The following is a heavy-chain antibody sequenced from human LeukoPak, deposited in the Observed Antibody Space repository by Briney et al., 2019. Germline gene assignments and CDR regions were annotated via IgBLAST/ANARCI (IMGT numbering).Heavy chain of an antibody. J-gene: IGHJ4*02. Sequence: SETLSLTCTVSGGSISSYYWSWIRQPAGKGLEWIGRIYTSGTTHYNPSLKSRVTMSIDTSKNQFSLKLSSVTAADTAVYYCARLSTVTTSFDYWGQGTLVTVSS. CDR2: IYTSGTT. D-gene: IGHD4-17*01. CDR3: ARLSTVTTSFDY. CDR1: GGSISSYY. V-gene: IGHV4-4*07.